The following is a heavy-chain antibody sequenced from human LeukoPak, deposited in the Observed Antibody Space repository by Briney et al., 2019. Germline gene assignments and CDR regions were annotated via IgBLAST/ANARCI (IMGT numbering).Heavy chain of an antibody. CDR2: ISSSSSYI. CDR3: ARDLAAGRGYFDY. J-gene: IGHJ4*02. CDR1: GFTFSSYS. V-gene: IGHV3-21*01. D-gene: IGHD1-14*01. Sequence: GGSLTLSCAASGFTFSSYSMNWVRQAPGKGLEWVSSISSSSSYIYYADSVKGRFTISRDNAKNSLYLQMNSLRAEDTAVYYCARDLAAGRGYFDYWGQGTLVTVSS.